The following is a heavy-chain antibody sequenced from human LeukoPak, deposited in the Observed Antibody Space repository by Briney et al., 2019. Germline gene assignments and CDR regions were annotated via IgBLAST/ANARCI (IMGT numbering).Heavy chain of an antibody. J-gene: IGHJ3*02. Sequence: SETLSLTCAVSDYSISSGYFWGWIRQPPGKEPQWIGSIYHSGRTYYNPSLKSRVTISVDTSKNHFSLKLNSVTAADTAVYYCARTEGDDAFDIWGQGTMVTVSS. CDR2: IYHSGRT. CDR3: ARTEGDDAFDI. D-gene: IGHD3-10*01. CDR1: DYSISSGYF. V-gene: IGHV4-38-2*01.